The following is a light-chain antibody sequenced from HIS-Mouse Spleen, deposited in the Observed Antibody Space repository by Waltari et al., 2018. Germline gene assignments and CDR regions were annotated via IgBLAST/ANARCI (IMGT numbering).Light chain of an antibody. CDR3: QQYNSYPWT. Sequence: DIQMTQSPSTLSASVGDRVTIPGRASQSISSWLAWYQQKPGKAPKLLIYKASSLESGVPSRFSGSRSGTEFTLTSSSLQPDDFATYYCQQYNSYPWTFGQGTKVEIK. CDR2: KAS. CDR1: QSISSW. J-gene: IGKJ1*01. V-gene: IGKV1-5*03.